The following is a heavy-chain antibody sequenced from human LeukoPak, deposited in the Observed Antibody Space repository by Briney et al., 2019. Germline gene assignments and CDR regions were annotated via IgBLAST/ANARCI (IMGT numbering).Heavy chain of an antibody. V-gene: IGHV3-7*01. CDR1: GFTFSSYW. J-gene: IGHJ4*02. CDR2: IKQDGSEK. CDR3: ARRSLSRMVALDY. Sequence: PGGSLRLSCAASGFTFSSYWMSWVRQAPGKGLEWVANIKQDGSEKYYVDSVKGRFTISRDNAKNSLYLQMNSLRAGDTAVYYCARRSLSRMVALDYWGQGTLVTVSS. D-gene: IGHD4/OR15-4a*01.